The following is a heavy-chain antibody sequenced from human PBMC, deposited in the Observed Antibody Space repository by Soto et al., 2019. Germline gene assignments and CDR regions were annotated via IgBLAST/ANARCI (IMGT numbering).Heavy chain of an antibody. Sequence: RRLSCAVSGFTFDDYAMHWVRQAPGKGLEWVSGISWNSGSIGYADSVKGRFTISRDNAKNSLYLQMNSLRAEDTALYYCEKDGDYYDSSGYSYFDYWGQGTLVTVSS. V-gene: IGHV3-9*01. D-gene: IGHD3-22*01. CDR2: ISWNSGSI. CDR3: EKDGDYYDSSGYSYFDY. CDR1: GFTFDDYA. J-gene: IGHJ4*02.